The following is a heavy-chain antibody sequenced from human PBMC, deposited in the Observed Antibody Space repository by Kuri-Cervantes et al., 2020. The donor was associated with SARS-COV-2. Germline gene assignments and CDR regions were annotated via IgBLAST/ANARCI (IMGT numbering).Heavy chain of an antibody. CDR2: INPNSGGT. D-gene: IGHD6-13*01. CDR3: AREAAVAGKNFDY. V-gene: IGHV1-2*02. CDR1: GYTFTSYG. J-gene: IGHJ4*02. Sequence: ASVKVSCKASGYTFTSYGISWVRQAPGQGLEWMGWINPNSGGTNYAQKFQGRVTMTRDTSTRTVFMELSSLRSEDTAVYYCAREAAVAGKNFDYWGQGTLVTVSS.